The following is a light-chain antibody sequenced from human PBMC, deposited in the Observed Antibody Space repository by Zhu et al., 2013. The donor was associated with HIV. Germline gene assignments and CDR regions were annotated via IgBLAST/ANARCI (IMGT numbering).Light chain of an antibody. CDR2: GAS. Sequence: EIVLTQSPGTLSLSPGERATLSCRASQSVSSSYLAWYQQKPGQAPRLLIYGASSRATGIPDRFSGSFGSGTDFTLTISRLEPEDFAVYYCQQYGSSRLTFGGGTKVEIK. J-gene: IGKJ4*01. CDR3: QQYGSSRLT. V-gene: IGKV3-20*01. CDR1: QSVSSSY.